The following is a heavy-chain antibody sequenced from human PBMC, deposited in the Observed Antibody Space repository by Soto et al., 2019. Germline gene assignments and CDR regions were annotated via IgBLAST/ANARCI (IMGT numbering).Heavy chain of an antibody. CDR3: ARDFGSDLSAPGGVFYH. D-gene: IGHD3-16*01. V-gene: IGHV1-18*01. Sequence: QVQLVQSGVEVKKPGASVKVSCKASGYTFTSYGITWVRQAPGQGLEWMGWISAYNGNTKYAQNLQGRVTMTTDTSTYTAYMELRSLQSGDTAGYYCARDFGSDLSAPGGVFYHWGQGTLGTGSS. J-gene: IGHJ4*02. CDR2: ISAYNGNT. CDR1: GYTFTSYG.